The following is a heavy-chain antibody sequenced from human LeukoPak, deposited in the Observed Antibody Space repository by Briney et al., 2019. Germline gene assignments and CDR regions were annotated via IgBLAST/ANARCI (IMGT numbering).Heavy chain of an antibody. J-gene: IGHJ3*02. D-gene: IGHD4-17*01. CDR2: MNPNSGIT. V-gene: IGHV1-8*01. Sequence: ASVKVSCKASGYTFTSYDINWVRQATGQGLEWMGWMNPNSGITGYAQKFQGRVTMTRSTSISTAYMELSSLRSEDTAVYYCATASTVTTERGSVVRAFDIWGQGTMVTVSS. CDR1: GYTFTSYD. CDR3: ATASTVTTERGSVVRAFDI.